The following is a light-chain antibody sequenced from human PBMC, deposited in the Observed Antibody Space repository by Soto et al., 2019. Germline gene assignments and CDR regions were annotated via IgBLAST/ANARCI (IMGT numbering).Light chain of an antibody. CDR3: CSFAGGYTLDVV. CDR2: EVA. J-gene: IGLJ2*01. CDR1: SGDVGGYNY. V-gene: IGLV2-11*01. Sequence: QSVLTQPRSVSGSPGQSVTISCTGTSGDVGGYNYVSWYQHHPGKAPKLMIYEVAQRPSGVPDRFSGPKSGNTASLTISGLQAEDEADYYCCSFAGGYTLDVVFGGGT.